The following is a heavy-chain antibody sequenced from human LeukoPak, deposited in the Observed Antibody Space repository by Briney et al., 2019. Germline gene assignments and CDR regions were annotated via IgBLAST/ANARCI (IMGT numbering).Heavy chain of an antibody. CDR2: IYTSGST. J-gene: IGHJ4*02. V-gene: IGHV4-4*07. Sequence: SETLSLTFTVSGGSISSYYWSWIRQPAGKGLEWIGRIYTSGSTNYNPSLKSRVTMSVDTSKNQFSLKLSSVTAADTAVYYCARAAPYSSSWPFDYWGQGTLVTVSS. CDR3: ARAAPYSSSWPFDY. CDR1: GGSISSYY. D-gene: IGHD6-13*01.